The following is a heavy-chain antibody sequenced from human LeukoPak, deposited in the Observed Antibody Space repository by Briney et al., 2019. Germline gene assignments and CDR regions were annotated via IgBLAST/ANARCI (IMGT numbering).Heavy chain of an antibody. CDR2: IYYSGST. Sequence: SETLSLTCTVSGDSISSYYWSWIRQPPGKGLEWIGYIYYSGSTNYNPSLKSRVTISVDTSKNQFSLKLSSVTAADTAVYYCARDVGFEYSYEIDYWGQGTLVTVSS. CDR3: ARDVGFEYSYEIDY. V-gene: IGHV4-59*01. J-gene: IGHJ4*02. CDR1: GDSISSYY. D-gene: IGHD5-18*01.